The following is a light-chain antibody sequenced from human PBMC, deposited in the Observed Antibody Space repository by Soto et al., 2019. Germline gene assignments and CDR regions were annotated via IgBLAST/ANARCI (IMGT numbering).Light chain of an antibody. J-gene: IGLJ3*02. V-gene: IGLV2-14*03. Sequence: QSSLTQPASVSGSPGQSFTIPCTGSSSDVGAYHSVSWYQQHPGKAPKLIIFDVSNRPSGVSNRFSGSKSGNTASLTISGLQAEDEADYYCSSFTDTGTVMFGGGTKDTVL. CDR1: SSDVGAYHS. CDR2: DVS. CDR3: SSFTDTGTVM.